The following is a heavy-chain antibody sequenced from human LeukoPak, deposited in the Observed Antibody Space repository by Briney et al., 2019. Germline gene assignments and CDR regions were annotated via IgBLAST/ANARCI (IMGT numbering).Heavy chain of an antibody. CDR3: ARAMIVVVLEAFDI. Sequence: ASVKVSCKASGNTFTGYYMHWVRQAPGQGLEWMGWINPNSGGTNYAQKFQGRVTMTRDTSISTAYMELSRLRSDDTAVYYCARAMIVVVLEAFDIWGQGTMVTVSS. D-gene: IGHD3-22*01. CDR1: GNTFTGYY. CDR2: INPNSGGT. J-gene: IGHJ3*02. V-gene: IGHV1-2*02.